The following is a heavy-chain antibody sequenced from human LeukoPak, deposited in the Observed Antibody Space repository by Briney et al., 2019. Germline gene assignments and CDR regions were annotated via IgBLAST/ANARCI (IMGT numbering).Heavy chain of an antibody. CDR1: GINFRGYW. V-gene: IGHV3-7*01. CDR3: WRNLGHPGYDLYDY. D-gene: IGHD5-12*01. J-gene: IGHJ4*02. Sequence: GGSPRLSCAVSGINFRGYWMAWVRPAPRKGLEWVANMKQDGSEKYYVDSVKGRFTISRDNTKNSLYLGMNSLRVEDTSVFYSWRNLGHPGYDLYDYWGQGTLVTVSS. CDR2: MKQDGSEK.